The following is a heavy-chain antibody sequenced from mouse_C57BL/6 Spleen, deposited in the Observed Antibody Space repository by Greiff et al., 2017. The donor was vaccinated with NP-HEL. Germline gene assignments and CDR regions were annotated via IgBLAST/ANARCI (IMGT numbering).Heavy chain of an antibody. CDR3: ASADGYYAMDY. V-gene: IGHV1-82*01. CDR1: GYAFSSSW. CDR2: IYPGDGDT. D-gene: IGHD2-3*01. Sequence: VQLQQSGPELVKPGASVKISCKASGYAFSSSWMNWVKQRPGKGLEWIGRIYPGDGDTNYNGKFKGKATLTADKSSSTAYMQLSSLTSEDSAVYFCASADGYYAMDYWGQGTSVTVSS. J-gene: IGHJ4*01.